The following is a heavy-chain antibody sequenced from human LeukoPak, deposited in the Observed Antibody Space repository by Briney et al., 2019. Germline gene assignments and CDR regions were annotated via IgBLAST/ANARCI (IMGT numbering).Heavy chain of an antibody. CDR1: GGSISSSNW. D-gene: IGHD3-22*01. CDR2: IYHSGSA. V-gene: IGHV4-4*02. CDR3: ASAGHDGIGYKVC. Sequence: PSGTLSLTCAVSGGSISSSNWWSWVRQPPGKGLEWIGEIYHSGSANYNPSLKSRVTISVDKSKNQFSLRLSSVTAADTAVYYCASAGHDGIGYKVCWGQGTPVTFSS. J-gene: IGHJ4*02.